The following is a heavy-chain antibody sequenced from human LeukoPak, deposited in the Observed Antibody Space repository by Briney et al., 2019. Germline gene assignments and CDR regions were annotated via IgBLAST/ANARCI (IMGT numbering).Heavy chain of an antibody. D-gene: IGHD6-13*01. CDR1: GFALSSSGVG. Sequence: DSGPTLVNPTQTLTPTCTFSGFALSSSGVGVGWIRQPPGKALEWLALIYWDDDKRYSPSLKSRLTITKDTSKNQVVLTMTNMDPVDTATYYCAHRQQLGVFDYWGQGTLVTVSS. J-gene: IGHJ4*02. CDR3: AHRQQLGVFDY. V-gene: IGHV2-5*02. CDR2: IYWDDDK.